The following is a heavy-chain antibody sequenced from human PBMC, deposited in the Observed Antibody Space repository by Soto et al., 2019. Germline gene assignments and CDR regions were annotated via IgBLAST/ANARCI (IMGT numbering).Heavy chain of an antibody. CDR3: AKEGPGGGRHFYYGMDV. CDR1: GFTFSSYG. D-gene: IGHD1-26*01. Sequence: QMQLMQSGGGVVQAGTSLRLSCVASGFTFSSYGFHWVRQRPGKGLEWVAVISNDGQNEYYRESVKGRFSVSRERAGAVYLQMNSLRVEDTAVYYCAKEGPGGGRHFYYGMDVWGQGTTVTVSS. J-gene: IGHJ6*02. CDR2: ISNDGQNE. V-gene: IGHV3-30*18.